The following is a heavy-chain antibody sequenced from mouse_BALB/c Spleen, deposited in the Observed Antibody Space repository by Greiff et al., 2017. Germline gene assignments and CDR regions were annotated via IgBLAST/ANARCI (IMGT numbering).Heavy chain of an antibody. D-gene: IGHD1-1*01. Sequence: EVQVVESGGDLVKPGGSLKLSCAASGFTFSSYGMSWVRQTPDKRLEWVATISSGGSYTYYPDSVKGRFTISRDNAKNTLYLQMSSLKSEDTAMYYCARQDYGSDAMDYWGQGTSVTVSS. CDR3: ARQDYGSDAMDY. V-gene: IGHV5-6*01. CDR2: ISSGGSYT. J-gene: IGHJ4*01. CDR1: GFTFSSYG.